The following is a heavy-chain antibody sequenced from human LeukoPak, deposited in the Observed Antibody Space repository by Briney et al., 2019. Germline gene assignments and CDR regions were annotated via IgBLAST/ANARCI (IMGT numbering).Heavy chain of an antibody. CDR3: ARIYSYGDWFDP. CDR2: IYYSGST. D-gene: IGHD5-18*01. Sequence: SETLSLTCTVSGGSISSYYWSWIRQPPGKGLEWIGYIYYSGSTNYNPSLKSRVTISVDTSKNQFSLKLSSVTAADTAVYYCARIYSYGDWFDPWGQGTLVTVSS. CDR1: GGSISSYY. J-gene: IGHJ5*02. V-gene: IGHV4-59*01.